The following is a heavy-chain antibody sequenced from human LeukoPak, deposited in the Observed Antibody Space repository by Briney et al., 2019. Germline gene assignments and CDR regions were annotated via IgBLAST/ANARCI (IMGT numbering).Heavy chain of an antibody. CDR1: GVSFSGYY. V-gene: IGHV4-34*01. J-gene: IGHJ3*02. D-gene: IGHD3-22*01. CDR2: IYYSGST. Sequence: SETLSLTCAVYGVSFSGYYWSWIRQPPGKGPEWIGSIYYSGSTYYNPSLKSRVTISVDTSKNQFSLKLSSVTAADTAVYYCARQSGYYSVDAFDIWGQGTMVTVSS. CDR3: ARQSGYYSVDAFDI.